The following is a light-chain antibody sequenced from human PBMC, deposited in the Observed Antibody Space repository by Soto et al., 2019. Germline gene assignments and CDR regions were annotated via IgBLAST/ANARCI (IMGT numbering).Light chain of an antibody. CDR1: SSDVGGYNY. CDR3: SSYTSSSTYVV. Sequence: QSALTQPASVSGSPGQLITISCTGTSSDVGGYNYVSWYQQHPGKAPKLMIYEVSNRPSGVSNRFSGSKSGNTASLTISGLQAEDEADYYCSSYTSSSTYVVFGGGTKLTVL. CDR2: EVS. V-gene: IGLV2-14*01. J-gene: IGLJ2*01.